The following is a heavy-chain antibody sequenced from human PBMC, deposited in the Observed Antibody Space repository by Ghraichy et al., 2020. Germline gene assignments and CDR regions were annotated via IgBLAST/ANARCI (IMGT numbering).Heavy chain of an antibody. V-gene: IGHV1-69*13. CDR3: ARAPGREITFGGVIVPPYYYYGMDV. D-gene: IGHD3-16*02. J-gene: IGHJ6*02. Sequence: SVKVSCKASGGTFSSYAISWVRQAPGQGLEWMGGIIPIFGTANYAQKFQGRVTITADESTSTAYMELSSLRSEDTAMYYCARAPGREITFGGVIVPPYYYYGMDVWGQGTTVTVSS. CDR1: GGTFSSYA. CDR2: IIPIFGTA.